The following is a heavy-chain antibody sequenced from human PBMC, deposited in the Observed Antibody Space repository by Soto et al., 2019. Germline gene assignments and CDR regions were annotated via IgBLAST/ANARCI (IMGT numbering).Heavy chain of an antibody. CDR1: GFTFNNAW. V-gene: IGHV3-15*07. J-gene: IGHJ6*02. CDR2: IKSKTDGGKT. CDR3: CTNNLQLLGFGEPLVSVYYSYGMDV. Sequence: EVQLVESGGGLVKPGGSLRLSCAASGFTFNNAWMNWVRQAPGKGLEWVGRIKSKTDGGKTDYAAPVKGRFTISRGEPKSNTDVQTNSLKTEGQAVYGCCTNNLQLLGFGEPLVSVYYSYGMDVWAQGTAVIVSS. D-gene: IGHD3-10*01.